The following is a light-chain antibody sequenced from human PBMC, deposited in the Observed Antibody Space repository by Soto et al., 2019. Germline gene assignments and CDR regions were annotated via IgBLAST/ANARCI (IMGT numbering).Light chain of an antibody. CDR2: DAS. V-gene: IGKV3-15*01. CDR3: LQYDTWPPGT. CDR1: EDVSSK. Sequence: IFMTQSPATLSVSPGVRATLSCRSSEDVSSKLAWYQQKPGLPPRLVIYDASTRATGIPGRFSGSGSGKDFTLPISGLQSEDFAIYYCLQYDTWPPGTFGQGTKVES. J-gene: IGKJ1*01.